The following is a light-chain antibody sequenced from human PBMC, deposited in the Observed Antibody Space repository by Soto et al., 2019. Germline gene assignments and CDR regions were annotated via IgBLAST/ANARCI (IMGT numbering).Light chain of an antibody. Sequence: AIQMTQSPSSLSASVGDRVTITCRASQGIRNDLGWYQQKPGKAPELLIFAASNLQGEVPSRFSGSGSGTDFTLTISSLQPEDFETYYCLQDYNYPWTFGQGTTVDSK. CDR3: LQDYNYPWT. V-gene: IGKV1-6*01. CDR1: QGIRND. CDR2: AAS. J-gene: IGKJ1*01.